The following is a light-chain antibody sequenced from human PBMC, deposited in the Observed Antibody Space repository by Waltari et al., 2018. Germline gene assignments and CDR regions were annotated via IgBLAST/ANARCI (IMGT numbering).Light chain of an antibody. CDR1: QNVLSSLNNKNY. CDR3: QQYYTAPYT. J-gene: IGKJ2*01. V-gene: IGKV4-1*01. CDR2: WAS. Sequence: DIVMTQSPDSLAVSLGERATINCKSSQNVLSSLNNKNYLAWYQLKPGQSPKLLIYWASTRESGVPDRFSGSGSGTDFTLTISSLQAEDVAVYYCQQYYTAPYTFGQGTKVEIK.